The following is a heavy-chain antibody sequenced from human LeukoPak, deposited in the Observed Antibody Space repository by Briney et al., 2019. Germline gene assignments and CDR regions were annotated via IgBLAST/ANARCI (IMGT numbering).Heavy chain of an antibody. V-gene: IGHV3-30*02. J-gene: IGHJ5*02. CDR1: GFTFSSYG. CDR2: IRYDGSNK. D-gene: IGHD4-17*01. CDR3: ARTTVTTGGTNGFDP. Sequence: GGSLRLSCAASGFTFSSYGMHWVRQAPGKGLEWVAFIRYDGSNKYYADSVKGRFTISRDNSKNTLYLQMNSLRAEDTAVYYCARTTVTTGGTNGFDPGGQGTLVTVP.